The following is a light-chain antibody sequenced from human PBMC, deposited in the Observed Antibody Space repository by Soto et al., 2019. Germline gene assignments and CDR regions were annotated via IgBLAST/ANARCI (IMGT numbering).Light chain of an antibody. CDR1: ESISSY. CDR2: GAS. Sequence: DIQMTQSPSSLSASVGDRVTITCRASESISSYVNWYQQRPGKAPKVLIYGASSLQSGVPPRFSVSGYGTDFTLTVSNLQPEDFANYYCQQSYSIPWTFGQGTRVDIK. CDR3: QQSYSIPWT. J-gene: IGKJ1*01. V-gene: IGKV1-39*01.